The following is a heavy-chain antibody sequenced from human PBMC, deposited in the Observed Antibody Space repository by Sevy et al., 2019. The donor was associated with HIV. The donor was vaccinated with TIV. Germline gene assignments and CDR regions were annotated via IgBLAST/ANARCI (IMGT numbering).Heavy chain of an antibody. J-gene: IGHJ4*02. D-gene: IGHD6-19*01. CDR2: IYYSGST. CDR1: GGSISSTTYY. Sequence: SETLSLTCTVSGGSISSTTYYWGWIRQPPGKGLEWIASIYYSGSTYYNVSLESRVTISVDMSENQFSLRLSSVTAAETAVYYCARHGGIAVATLDYWGQGTLVTVSS. V-gene: IGHV4-39*01. CDR3: ARHGGIAVATLDY.